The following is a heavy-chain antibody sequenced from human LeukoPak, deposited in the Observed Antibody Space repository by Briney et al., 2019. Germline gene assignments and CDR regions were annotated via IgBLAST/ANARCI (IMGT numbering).Heavy chain of an antibody. CDR3: ARDPLVSHGGSGWHNWFDP. CDR1: GFTFSSYG. V-gene: IGHV3-33*01. J-gene: IGHJ5*02. CDR2: IWYDGSNK. Sequence: GGSLRLSCAASGFTFSSYGMHWVRQAPGKGLEWVAVIWYDGSNKYYADSVKGRFTISRDNPKNTLYLQMNSLTTEETAVYYCARDPLVSHGGSGWHNWFDPWGQGTLVTVSS. D-gene: IGHD6-25*01.